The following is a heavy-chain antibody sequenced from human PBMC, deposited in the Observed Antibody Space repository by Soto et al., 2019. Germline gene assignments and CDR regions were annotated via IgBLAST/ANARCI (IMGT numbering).Heavy chain of an antibody. Sequence: QVQLVESGGGVVQPGRSLRLSCAASGFTFSSYAMHWVRQAPGKGLEWVAVISYDGSNKYYADSVKGRFTISRDNSKNTLYLQMNSLRAEDTAVYYCARDSIAAWGTERNWFDPWGQGTLVTVSS. J-gene: IGHJ5*02. D-gene: IGHD6-6*01. CDR3: ARDSIAAWGTERNWFDP. CDR1: GFTFSSYA. V-gene: IGHV3-30-3*01. CDR2: ISYDGSNK.